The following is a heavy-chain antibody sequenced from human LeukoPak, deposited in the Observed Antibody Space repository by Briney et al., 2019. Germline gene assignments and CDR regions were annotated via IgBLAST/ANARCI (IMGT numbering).Heavy chain of an antibody. J-gene: IGHJ4*01. CDR2: INYSGTT. Sequence: PLETLSLACSVSSGSFSSSSYFCGWIRQSPGMGLEWIATINYSGTTYYNPSLKSRVTTSVDTSRNQFSLQLTSVTAADTAVYYCARLRGGVQLWGDWGQGALVTVSS. D-gene: IGHD3-10*01. V-gene: IGHV4-39*01. CDR3: ARLRGGVQLWGD. CDR1: SGSFSSSSYF.